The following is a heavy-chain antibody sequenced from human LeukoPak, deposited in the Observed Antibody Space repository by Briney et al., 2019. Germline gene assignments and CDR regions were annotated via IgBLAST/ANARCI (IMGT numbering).Heavy chain of an antibody. D-gene: IGHD5-24*01. CDR2: IKQDGSKK. J-gene: IGHJ4*02. V-gene: IGHV3-7*04. CDR1: GFPFSRYW. CDR3: TRVGYIDEGIDY. Sequence: GGSLRLSCVASGFPFSRYWMNWVRQAPGKGLEWVANIKQDGSKKSYVDSVKGRFTISRDNAKNSLYLQMNSLRAEDTAIYYCTRVGYIDEGIDYWGQGTLVTVSS.